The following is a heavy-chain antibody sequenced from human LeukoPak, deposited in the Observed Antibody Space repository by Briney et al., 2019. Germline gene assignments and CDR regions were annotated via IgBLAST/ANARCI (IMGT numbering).Heavy chain of an antibody. V-gene: IGHV1-69*04. Sequence: GASVKVSCKASGGTFRSYTISWVRQAPGQGLEWMGRIIPILGIANYAQEFQGRVTITADKSTSTAYMELSSLRSEDTAVYYCARELGYCSSTSCYSSRWFDPWGQGTLVTVSS. J-gene: IGHJ5*02. CDR1: GGTFRSYT. CDR3: ARELGYCSSTSCYSSRWFDP. D-gene: IGHD2-2*02. CDR2: IIPILGIA.